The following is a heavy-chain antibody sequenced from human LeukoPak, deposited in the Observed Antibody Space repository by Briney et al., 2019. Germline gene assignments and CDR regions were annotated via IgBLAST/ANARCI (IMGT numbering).Heavy chain of an antibody. Sequence: GGSLRLSCAAPGFTFSSYSMNWVRQAPGKGLEWVSSISSSSSNIYYADSVKGRFTISRDNAKNSLYLQMNSLRAEDTAVYYCARFRGRAFDIWGQGTMVTVSS. D-gene: IGHD5-24*01. CDR1: GFTFSSYS. CDR2: ISSSSSNI. CDR3: ARFRGRAFDI. V-gene: IGHV3-21*01. J-gene: IGHJ3*02.